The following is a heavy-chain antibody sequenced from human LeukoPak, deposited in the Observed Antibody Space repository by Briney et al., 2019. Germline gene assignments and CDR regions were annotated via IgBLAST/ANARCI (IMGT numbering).Heavy chain of an antibody. CDR1: GFTFSSYA. CDR3: ARDLRLYSGYGIDY. CDR2: ISYDGSNK. J-gene: IGHJ4*02. D-gene: IGHD5-12*01. Sequence: PGGSLRLSCAASGFTFSSYAMHWVRQAPGKGLEWVAVISYDGSNKYYADSVKGRFTISRDNSKNTLYLQMNSLRAEDTAVYYCARDLRLYSGYGIDYWGQGTLVTVSS. V-gene: IGHV3-30-3*01.